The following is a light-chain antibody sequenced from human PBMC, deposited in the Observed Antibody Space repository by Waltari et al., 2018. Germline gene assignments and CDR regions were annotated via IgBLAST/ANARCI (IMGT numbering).Light chain of an antibody. CDR3: QHYGSSPRA. CDR2: GAS. V-gene: IGKV3-20*01. CDR1: QSVSSSY. Sequence: EIVLTQSPGTLSLSPGERATLSCRASQSVSSSYLAWYQQKPGQAPSLLIYGASSRATGIADRFSGSGSGTDFTLTISRLEPEDFAVYYCQHYGSSPRAFGPGTKVDIK. J-gene: IGKJ3*01.